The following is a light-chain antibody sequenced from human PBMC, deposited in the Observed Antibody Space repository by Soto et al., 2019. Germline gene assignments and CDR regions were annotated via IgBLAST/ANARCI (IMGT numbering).Light chain of an antibody. V-gene: IGKV1-5*03. CDR3: QHYNSYSET. Sequence: DIQMTQSPSTLSGSVGDRVTITCRASQTISSWLAWYQQKPGKAPNLLIYKASTLKSGFPSRFSCSGSGTEFTLTISSLQPDDFATYYCQHYNSYSETFGQGTKVELK. CDR2: KAS. J-gene: IGKJ1*01. CDR1: QTISSW.